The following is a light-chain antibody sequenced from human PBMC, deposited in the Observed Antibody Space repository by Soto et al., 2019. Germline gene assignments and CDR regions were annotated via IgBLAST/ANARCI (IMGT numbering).Light chain of an antibody. CDR2: EVT. J-gene: IGLJ1*01. Sequence: QSVLTQPASVSGSPGQSIAISCTGTRSDVGAYNYVSWYQQHPGKAPKLMISEVTNRPSGVSDRFSGSKSGNTASLTISGLQAEDEADYYCNSYAGNNIYVFGTGTKVTVL. CDR3: NSYAGNNIYV. V-gene: IGLV2-14*01. CDR1: RSDVGAYNY.